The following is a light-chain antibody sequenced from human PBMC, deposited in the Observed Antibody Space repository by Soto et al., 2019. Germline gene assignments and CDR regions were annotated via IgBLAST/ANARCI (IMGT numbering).Light chain of an antibody. CDR3: SSYTSSSTYV. V-gene: IGLV2-14*01. Sequence: QSVLTQPASVSGSPGQSITISCTGTSSDVGAYNYVSWYQQHPGEAPKLIIYGVTNRPSGVSYRFSGSKSDYTASLTISGLQAEDEADYYCSSYTSSSTYVFGTGTRSPS. CDR1: SSDVGAYNY. J-gene: IGLJ1*01. CDR2: GVT.